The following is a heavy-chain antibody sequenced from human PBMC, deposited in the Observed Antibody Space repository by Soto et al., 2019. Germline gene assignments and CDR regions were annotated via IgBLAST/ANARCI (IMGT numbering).Heavy chain of an antibody. CDR1: GYTFTSYG. CDR3: AREAAAGTLDY. D-gene: IGHD6-13*01. V-gene: IGHV1-18*01. CDR2: ISGHNGNK. Sequence: QVQLVQSGAEVKKPGASVKVSCKASGYTFTSYGVSWVRQAPGQGLEWMGWISGHNGNKNYAQKLQGRVTMTTDTSKSTAYMELRSLRSDDTAVYYCAREAAAGTLDYWGQGTLVTVSS. J-gene: IGHJ4*02.